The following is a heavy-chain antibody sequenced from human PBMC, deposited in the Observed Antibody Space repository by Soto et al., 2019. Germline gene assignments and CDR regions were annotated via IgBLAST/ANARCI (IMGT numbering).Heavy chain of an antibody. D-gene: IGHD3-3*01. J-gene: IGHJ4*02. V-gene: IGHV4-34*01. Sequence: SETLSLTCAVYGVSFSGYYWSWIRQPPGKGLEWIGEINHSGSTNYNPSLKSRVTISVDTSKNQFSLKLSSVTAADTAVYYCARGHPGNDFRSGYYTHYFDYWGQGTLVTVSS. CDR1: GVSFSGYY. CDR2: INHSGST. CDR3: ARGHPGNDFRSGYYTHYFDY.